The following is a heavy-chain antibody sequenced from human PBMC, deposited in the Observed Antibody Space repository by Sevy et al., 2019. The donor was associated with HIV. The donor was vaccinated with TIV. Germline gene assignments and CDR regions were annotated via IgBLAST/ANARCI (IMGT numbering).Heavy chain of an antibody. V-gene: IGHV1-24*01. CDR1: GYTLTQLS. CDR3: VGDHSDGWAFGS. J-gene: IGHJ5*02. D-gene: IGHD5-18*01. CDR2: FDLEDGET. Sequence: PSVKVSCKVSGYTLTQLSMHWVRQAPGKRLEWMGSFDLEDGETLYAQKFQGRVTMTEDTSTNTAYMERSSLRAEDTAIYYCVGDHSDGWAFGSWGQGTLVTVSS.